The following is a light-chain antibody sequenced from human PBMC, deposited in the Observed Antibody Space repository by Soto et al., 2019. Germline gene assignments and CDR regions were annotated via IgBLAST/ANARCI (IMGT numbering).Light chain of an antibody. V-gene: IGKV1-5*01. CDR3: LQYSSHSWT. Sequence: DIQMTQSPSTLSPSVGDRVTITCRASRSISDWLAWYQQKPGKAPKLLIFDASSLKSGVPSRFSGSGSGTEFTLTSSRLQPDDVATYYCLQYSSHSWTFGQGTKVEIK. CDR2: DAS. CDR1: RSISDW. J-gene: IGKJ1*01.